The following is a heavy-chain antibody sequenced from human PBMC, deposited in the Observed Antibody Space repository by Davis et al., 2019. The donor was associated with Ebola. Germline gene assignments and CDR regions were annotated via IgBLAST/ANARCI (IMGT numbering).Heavy chain of an antibody. CDR3: ARDRAWGSAFDF. Sequence: PGGSLRLSCAASGFTFSSYAMHWVRQAPGKGLEWVAVISYDGSNKYYADSVKGRFTISRDNSKNTLYLQMGSLRAEDMAVYYCARDRAWGSAFDFWGQGTMVTVSS. CDR1: GFTFSSYA. CDR2: ISYDGSNK. J-gene: IGHJ3*01. V-gene: IGHV3-30*14. D-gene: IGHD3-16*01.